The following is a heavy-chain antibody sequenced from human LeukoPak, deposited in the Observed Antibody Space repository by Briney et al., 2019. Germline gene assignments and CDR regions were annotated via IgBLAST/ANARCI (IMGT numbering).Heavy chain of an antibody. V-gene: IGHV4-59*01. Sequence: SETLSLTCTVSGGSISSYYWSWIRQPPGKGLEWIGYIYYSGSSNYNPSLKSRVTISVDTSNNQFSLKLSSVTAADTAVYYCARNAEYFQHWGQGTLVTVSS. CDR3: ARNAEYFQH. CDR1: GGSISSYY. J-gene: IGHJ1*01. CDR2: IYYSGSS.